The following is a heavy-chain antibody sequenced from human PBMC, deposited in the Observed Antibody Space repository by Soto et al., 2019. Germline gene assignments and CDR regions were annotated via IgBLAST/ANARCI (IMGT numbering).Heavy chain of an antibody. D-gene: IGHD4-17*01. V-gene: IGHV3-33*01. CDR3: ARVGGTVTSDY. Sequence: QVQLVESGGGVVQPGRSLRLSCAASGFSFSTYGMHWVRQAPGKGLEWLALIYFEGSNKYYADSVKGRFTISRDNSKNTLYLQMSSLRAEDTAVYYCARVGGTVTSDYWGQGTLVTVSS. CDR1: GFSFSTYG. J-gene: IGHJ4*02. CDR2: IYFEGSNK.